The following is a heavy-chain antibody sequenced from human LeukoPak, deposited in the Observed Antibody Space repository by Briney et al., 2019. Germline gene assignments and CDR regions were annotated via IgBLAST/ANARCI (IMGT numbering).Heavy chain of an antibody. Sequence: SQTLSLTCALSGDILSSNSATWHWIRQSPSRGLDWLVRTYYRSKWRNDYAVSVKSRITINPDTSKNHFSLQLNSVTPEDTAVYYCARGGDTGSMDVWGKGTTVTVSS. CDR3: ARGGDTGSMDV. J-gene: IGHJ6*04. CDR1: GDILSSNSAT. CDR2: TYYRSKWRN. D-gene: IGHD1-26*01. V-gene: IGHV6-1*01.